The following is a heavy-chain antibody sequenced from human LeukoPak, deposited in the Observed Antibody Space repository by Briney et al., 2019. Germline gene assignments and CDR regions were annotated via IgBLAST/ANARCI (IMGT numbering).Heavy chain of an antibody. Sequence: GGSLRLTCAASGFTFSTFNMHWVRQAPGKGLEWVAVFSSDGRSTFYAENVQGRFTLSRDNSKNTLSLQMNSLRAEDTAVYYCAKSYYYHSGSFDYWGQGTLVTVSS. CDR2: FSSDGRST. V-gene: IGHV3-30*18. CDR1: GFTFSTFN. D-gene: IGHD3-10*01. CDR3: AKSYYYHSGSFDY. J-gene: IGHJ4*02.